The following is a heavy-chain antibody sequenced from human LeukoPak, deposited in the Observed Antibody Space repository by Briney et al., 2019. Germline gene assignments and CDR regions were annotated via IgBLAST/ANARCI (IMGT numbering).Heavy chain of an antibody. Sequence: GGSLRLSCAASGFAFSNFATSWVRQAPGKGLEWFSAMSGSGYYTYYVESVKGRFTISRDNSKNTLYLHMNSLRADDTAVYYCAKMEGQRLYDYCMDVWGRGTTVTVSS. J-gene: IGHJ6*03. CDR1: GFAFSNFA. CDR3: AKMEGQRLYDYCMDV. D-gene: IGHD3-3*01. CDR2: MSGSGYYT. V-gene: IGHV3-23*01.